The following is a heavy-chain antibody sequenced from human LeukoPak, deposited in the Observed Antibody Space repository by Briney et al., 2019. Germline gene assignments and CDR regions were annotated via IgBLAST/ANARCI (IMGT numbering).Heavy chain of an antibody. CDR2: IYYSGST. D-gene: IGHD4-17*01. V-gene: IGHV4-59*08. CDR1: GGSISSYY. CDR3: ARQGDYGDYRAFDI. Sequence: PSETLSLTCNVSGGSISSYYWSWIRQPPGKGLEWIGYIYYSGSTNYNPSLKSRVTISVDTSKNQFSLKLSSVTAADTAVYYCARQGDYGDYRAFDIWGQGTMVTVSS. J-gene: IGHJ3*02.